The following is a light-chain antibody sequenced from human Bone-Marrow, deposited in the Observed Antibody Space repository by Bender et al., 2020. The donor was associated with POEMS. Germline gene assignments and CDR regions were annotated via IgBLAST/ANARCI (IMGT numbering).Light chain of an antibody. J-gene: IGLJ1*01. CDR2: EVF. V-gene: IGLV2-23*02. Sequence: QSALTQAASVSGSPGQSITISCTGASSDFGTYNLVSWYQHHPGKAPKLMIYEVFKRPSGVSNRFSGSKSGNTASLTISGLQAEDEADYYCCSYTGSGDVFGTGTKVTVL. CDR1: SSDFGTYNL. CDR3: CSYTGSGDV.